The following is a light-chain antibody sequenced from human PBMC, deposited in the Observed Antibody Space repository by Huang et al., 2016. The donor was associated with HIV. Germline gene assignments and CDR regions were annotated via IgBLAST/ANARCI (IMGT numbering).Light chain of an antibody. CDR2: AAS. V-gene: IGKV1-5*03. CDR1: QTLSTW. CDR3: QQYNNYVT. Sequence: DIQMTQSPSTLSASVGDTVTITCRASQTLSTWLAWYQQKPGKAPKLLIYAASSLESCVPSRFSGSGSGTEFTLTISSLQPDDSATYYCQQYNNYVTFGQGTKVEI. J-gene: IGKJ1*01.